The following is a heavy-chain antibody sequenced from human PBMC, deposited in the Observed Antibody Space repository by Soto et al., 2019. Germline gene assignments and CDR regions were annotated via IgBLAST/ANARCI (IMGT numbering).Heavy chain of an antibody. CDR3: ARRKYCSGGSCYSSDAFDI. V-gene: IGHV5-10-1*01. CDR2: IDPSDSYT. Sequence: GESLKISCKGSGYSFTSYWISWVRQMPGKGLEWMGRIDPSDSYTNYSPSFQGHVTISADKSISTAYLQWSSLKASDTAMYYCARRKYCSGGSCYSSDAFDIWGQGTMVTVSS. J-gene: IGHJ3*02. CDR1: GYSFTSYW. D-gene: IGHD2-15*01.